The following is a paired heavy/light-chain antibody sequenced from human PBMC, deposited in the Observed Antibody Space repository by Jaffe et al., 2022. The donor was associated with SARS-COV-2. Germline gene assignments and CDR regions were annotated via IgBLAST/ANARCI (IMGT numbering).Heavy chain of an antibody. V-gene: IGHV3-30*03. CDR2: ISYDGSKK. CDR1: GFTFSNYG. Sequence: QVQLVESGGGVVQPGRSLRLSCAASGFTFSNYGISWVRQAPGKGLEWVAAISYDGSKKYYADAVKGRFTISRDDPRNTLYLQMNSLRAEDTAVYYCARDLRVDFWSDPIIHYGVDVWGQGTTITVSS. J-gene: IGHJ6*02. CDR3: ARDLRVDFWSDPIIHYGVDV. D-gene: IGHD3-3*01.
Light chain of an antibody. CDR2: DVT. V-gene: IGLV2-14*03. CDR1: STDVGGYNY. Sequence: QSALTQPASVSGSPGQSITISCTGTSTDVGGYNYVSWYQQHPGKAPKLMIYDVTYRPSGVSDRFSGSKSGTTASLTISGLQAEDEADYYCGSYTSSNTYVFGTGTKVTVV. J-gene: IGLJ1*01. CDR3: GSYTSSNTYV.